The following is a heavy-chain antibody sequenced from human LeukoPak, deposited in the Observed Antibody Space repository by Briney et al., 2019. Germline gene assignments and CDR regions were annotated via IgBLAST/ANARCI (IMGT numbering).Heavy chain of an antibody. D-gene: IGHD3-22*01. CDR3: VRDPDSLDF. Sequence: GGSLRLSCAASGFTFSTYSMNWVRQAPGKGLEWISYITSTSRTTHYADSVRGRFTISRDNAKNSLYLQMNSLRVEDTAVYFSVRDPDSLDFWGQGTLVTVSS. CDR1: GFTFSTYS. V-gene: IGHV3-48*01. CDR2: ITSTSRTT. J-gene: IGHJ4*02.